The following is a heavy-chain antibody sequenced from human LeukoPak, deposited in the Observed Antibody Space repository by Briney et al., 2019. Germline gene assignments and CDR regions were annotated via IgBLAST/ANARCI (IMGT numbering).Heavy chain of an antibody. Sequence: SEALSLICTLSGGSISSYYWSWIRQPAGKGLECIGRIYSTGSTNYNPSLKSRVTMSVDTSKNQFSLRLRSVTAADTAVYYCARQIASAGTAGFDFWGQGALVTVSS. D-gene: IGHD6-13*01. CDR1: GGSISSYY. V-gene: IGHV4-4*07. CDR2: IYSTGST. J-gene: IGHJ4*02. CDR3: ARQIASAGTAGFDF.